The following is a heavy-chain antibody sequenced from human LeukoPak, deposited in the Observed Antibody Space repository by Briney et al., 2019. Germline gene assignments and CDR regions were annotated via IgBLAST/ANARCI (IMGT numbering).Heavy chain of an antibody. CDR2: INHSGSA. CDR1: GGPFSGYY. J-gene: IGHJ4*02. D-gene: IGHD3-10*01. Sequence: SETPSLTCAVYGGPFSGYYWSWIRQPPGKGLEWIGEINHSGSANYNPSLKSRVTISVDTSKNQFSLKLSSVTAADTAVYYCARESETYYYGSASPFDYWGQGTLVTVSS. CDR3: ARESETYYYGSASPFDY. V-gene: IGHV4-34*01.